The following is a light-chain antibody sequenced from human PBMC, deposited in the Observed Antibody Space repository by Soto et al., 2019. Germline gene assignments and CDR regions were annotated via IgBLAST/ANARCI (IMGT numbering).Light chain of an antibody. CDR2: EVS. J-gene: IGLJ3*02. CDR3: CSYAGSSTWV. CDR1: SSDVGSYNL. Sequence: QSALTQPASVSGFPGQSITISCTGTSSDVGSYNLVSWYQQHPGKAPKLMIYEVSKRPSGVSNRFSGSKSGNTASLTISGLQAEDEADYSCCSYAGSSTWVFGGGTKLTVL. V-gene: IGLV2-23*02.